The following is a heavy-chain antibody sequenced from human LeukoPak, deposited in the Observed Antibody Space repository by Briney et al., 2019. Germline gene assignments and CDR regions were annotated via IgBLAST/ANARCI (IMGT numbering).Heavy chain of an antibody. CDR1: GGSITDYY. CDR3: ARVTTMIVNNYAFDI. Sequence: SETLSLTCTVSGGSITDYYWSWIRQPPGKGLEWIGYIYYSGSTNYNPSLKSRVTISVDTSKNQFSLKLSSVTAADTAVYYCARVTTMIVNNYAFDIWGQGTMVTVSS. V-gene: IGHV4-59*01. J-gene: IGHJ3*02. D-gene: IGHD3-22*01. CDR2: IYYSGST.